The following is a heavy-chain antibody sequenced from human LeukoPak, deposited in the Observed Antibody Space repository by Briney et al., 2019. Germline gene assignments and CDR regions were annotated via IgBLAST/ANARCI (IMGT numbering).Heavy chain of an antibody. J-gene: IGHJ4*02. V-gene: IGHV4-59*01. CDR1: GVSISSYY. Sequence: SETLSPTCTVSGVSISSYYWTWIRQPLGKGLEWIGYIHYSGSSRSHPSLNSRVTMSVDTSKSQFSLKLTTVTAADTALYYCARGRRTAVVTDFDYWVQGILVTVSS. CDR2: IHYSGSS. D-gene: IGHD2-21*02. CDR3: ARGRRTAVVTDFDY.